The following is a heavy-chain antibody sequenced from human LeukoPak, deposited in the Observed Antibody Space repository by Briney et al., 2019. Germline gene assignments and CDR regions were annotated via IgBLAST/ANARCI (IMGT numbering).Heavy chain of an antibody. Sequence: SETLSLTCAVSGGSISSGGYSWSWIRQPPGKGLEWIGYIYHSGSTYYNPSLKSRVTISVDRSKNQFSLKLSSVTAADTAVYYCARDPARGYSYRLDYWGQGTLVTVSS. D-gene: IGHD5-18*01. CDR2: IYHSGST. CDR3: ARDPARGYSYRLDY. CDR1: GGSISSGGYS. J-gene: IGHJ4*02. V-gene: IGHV4-30-2*01.